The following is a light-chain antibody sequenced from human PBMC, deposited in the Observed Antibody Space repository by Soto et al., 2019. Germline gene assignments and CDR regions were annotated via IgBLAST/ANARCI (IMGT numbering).Light chain of an antibody. CDR2: ASS. CDR1: QDITNS. CDR3: HQTYSTPGT. Sequence: DIQMTQSPSSLSASVGDRVTITCRASQDITNSLNWYQQKSGKAPSLLIYASSTLQTGVPSRFSGSGSGTDFTLSISNLQPEDFAHYFCHQTYSTPGTLGQGTKVDIK. J-gene: IGKJ1*01. V-gene: IGKV1-39*01.